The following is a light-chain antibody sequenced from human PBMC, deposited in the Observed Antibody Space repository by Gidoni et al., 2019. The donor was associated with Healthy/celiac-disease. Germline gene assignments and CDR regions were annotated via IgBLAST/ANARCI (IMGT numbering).Light chain of an antibody. CDR2: DVS. CDR1: SSDVGCYNY. J-gene: IGLJ2*01. Sequence: QSALTQPASVSGSPGQPITISCTGTSSDVGCYNYVSWYQQHPGKAPKLMIYDVSNRPSGVSNRFSGLQAEDEADYYCSSYTSSSTLGVVFGGGTKLTVL. CDR3: SSYTSSSTLGVV. V-gene: IGLV2-14*03.